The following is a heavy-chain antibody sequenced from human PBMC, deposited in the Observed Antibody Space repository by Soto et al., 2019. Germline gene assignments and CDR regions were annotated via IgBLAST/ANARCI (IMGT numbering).Heavy chain of an antibody. V-gene: IGHV3-30*18. Sequence: GGSLRLSCAASGFTFSSYGMHWVRQAPGKGLEWVAVISYDGSNKYYADSVKGRFTISRDNSKNTLYLQMNSLRAEDTAVYYCAKDPLHIVVVTAIPYAGYFDYWGQGTLVTVSS. J-gene: IGHJ4*02. CDR2: ISYDGSNK. D-gene: IGHD2-21*02. CDR3: AKDPLHIVVVTAIPYAGYFDY. CDR1: GFTFSSYG.